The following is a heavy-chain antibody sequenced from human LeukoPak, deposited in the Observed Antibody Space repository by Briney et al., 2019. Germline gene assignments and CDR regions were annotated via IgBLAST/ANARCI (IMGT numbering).Heavy chain of an antibody. D-gene: IGHD6-13*01. J-gene: IGHJ5*02. Sequence: PSETLSLTCTVSGGSISSGSYYWSWIRQPPGKGLEWIGEINHSGSTNYNPSLKSRVTISVDTSKNQFSLKLSSVTAADTAVYYCARYVAYSSSWYLNSWFDPWGQGTLVTVSS. CDR1: GGSISSGSYY. V-gene: IGHV4-39*07. CDR2: INHSGST. CDR3: ARYVAYSSSWYLNSWFDP.